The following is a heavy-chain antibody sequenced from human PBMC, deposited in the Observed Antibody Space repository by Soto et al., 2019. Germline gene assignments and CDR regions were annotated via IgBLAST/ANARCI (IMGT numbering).Heavy chain of an antibody. Sequence: GSLRLSCAASGFTFISYAMSWVRQAPGKGLEWVSAISGSGGSTYYADSVKGRFTISRDNSKNTLYLQMNSLRAEDTAVYYCARDYYDSYYSVSMDVWGQGTTVTVSS. V-gene: IGHV3-23*01. CDR2: ISGSGGST. J-gene: IGHJ6*02. CDR1: GFTFISYA. D-gene: IGHD3-22*01. CDR3: ARDYYDSYYSVSMDV.